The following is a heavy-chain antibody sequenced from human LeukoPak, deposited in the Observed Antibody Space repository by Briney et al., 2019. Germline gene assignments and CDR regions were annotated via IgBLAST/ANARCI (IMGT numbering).Heavy chain of an antibody. CDR2: KYGIGMT. CDR3: ARESLGGSGTYYPTANYAMDV. J-gene: IGHJ6*02. Sequence: GGSLRLSCEVYGVSVSRNYMSWVRQAPGKGLEWVSVKYGIGMTDYADSVKGRFTISRDNSKNTVFLQINSLRVEDTAVYYCARESLGGSGTYYPTANYAMDVRGQGTTVTVSS. V-gene: IGHV3-66*01. D-gene: IGHD3-10*01. CDR1: GVSVSRNY.